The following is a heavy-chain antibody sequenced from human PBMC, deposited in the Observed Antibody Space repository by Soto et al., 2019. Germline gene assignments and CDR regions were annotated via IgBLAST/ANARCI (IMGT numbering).Heavy chain of an antibody. CDR3: ARAPDFGSGTYYPGPSPHSRFDP. CDR2: MNPNSGST. Sequence: QVQLVQSGTEVKKPGASVKVSCKASGYTFTSYDINWVRQATGQGLEWMGWMNPNSGSTGYAQNLQGRLTMPRNTSISTAHMELSSLRSEDTAVYYCARAPDFGSGTYYPGPSPHSRFDPWGQGTLVTVSS. V-gene: IGHV1-8*01. J-gene: IGHJ5*02. D-gene: IGHD3-10*01. CDR1: GYTFTSYD.